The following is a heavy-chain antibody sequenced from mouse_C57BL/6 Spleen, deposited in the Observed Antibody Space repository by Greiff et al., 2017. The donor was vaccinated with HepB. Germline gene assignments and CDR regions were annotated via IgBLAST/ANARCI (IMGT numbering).Heavy chain of an antibody. CDR3: ARDYYGSSDD. Sequence: QVHVKQSGAELAKPGASVKLSCKASGYTFTSYWMHWVKQRPGQGLEWIGYINPSSGYTKYNQKFKDKATLTADKSSSTAYMQLSSLTYEDSAVYYCARDYYGSSDDWGKGTTLTVAS. CDR2: INPSSGYT. V-gene: IGHV1-7*01. J-gene: IGHJ2*01. CDR1: GYTFTSYW. D-gene: IGHD1-1*01.